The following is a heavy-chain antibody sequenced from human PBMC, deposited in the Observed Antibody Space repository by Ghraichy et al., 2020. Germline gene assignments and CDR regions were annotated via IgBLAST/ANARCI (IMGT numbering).Heavy chain of an antibody. CDR3: AKPAYDFWSGPHPFDY. V-gene: IGHV3-30*02. J-gene: IGHJ4*02. CDR2: IRYDGSNK. CDR1: GFTFSSYG. Sequence: GGSLRLSCAASGFTFSSYGMHWVRQAPGKGLEWVAFIRYDGSNKYYADSVKGRFTISRDSSKNTLYLQMNSLRAEDTAVYYCAKPAYDFWSGPHPFDYWGQGTLVTVSS. D-gene: IGHD3-3*01.